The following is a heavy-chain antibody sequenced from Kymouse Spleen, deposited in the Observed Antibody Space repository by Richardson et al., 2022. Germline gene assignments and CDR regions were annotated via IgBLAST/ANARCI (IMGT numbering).Heavy chain of an antibody. Sequence: EVQLVESGGGLVQPGGSLRLSCAASGFTFSSYAMSWVRQAPGKGLEWVSAISGSGGSTYYADSVKGRFTISRDNSKNTLYLQMNSLRAEDTAVYYCAKDRYSSSSGRSGSYYYGMDVWGQGTTVTVSS. V-gene: IGHV3-23*04. D-gene: IGHD6-6*01. CDR2: ISGSGGST. J-gene: IGHJ6*02. CDR3: AKDRYSSSSGRSGSYYYGMDV. CDR1: GFTFSSYA.